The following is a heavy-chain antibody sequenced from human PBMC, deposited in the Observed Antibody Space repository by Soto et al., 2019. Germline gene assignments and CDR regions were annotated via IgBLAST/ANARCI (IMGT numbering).Heavy chain of an antibody. D-gene: IGHD2-21*02. J-gene: IGHJ4*02. V-gene: IGHV4-59*01. Sequence: QVQLQESGPGLVKPSEILSLTCTVSGGSISSYYWSWIRQPPGKGLEWIGYIYYSGSTNYNPSLKSRVTISVDTSKNQVSLKLSSVPAADTAVYYCARMTFDDYFDYWGQGTLVTVSS. CDR2: IYYSGST. CDR3: ARMTFDDYFDY. CDR1: GGSISSYY.